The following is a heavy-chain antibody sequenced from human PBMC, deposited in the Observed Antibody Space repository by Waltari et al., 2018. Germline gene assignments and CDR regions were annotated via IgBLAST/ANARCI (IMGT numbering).Heavy chain of an antibody. V-gene: IGHV4-4*07. Sequence: QVQLQESGPGLVKASETLSLTCSVSGGSISGYFWRWVRKPAGKGLEWIGRIFTSGSPNYNPTLKSRVTMSLDTSNNQFSLSLSSVTAADTGVYYCARHRRLRNKFYYDIDVWGQGTTVSLSS. J-gene: IGHJ6*02. CDR3: ARHRRLRNKFYYDIDV. D-gene: IGHD3-16*01. CDR1: GGSISGYF. CDR2: IFTSGSP.